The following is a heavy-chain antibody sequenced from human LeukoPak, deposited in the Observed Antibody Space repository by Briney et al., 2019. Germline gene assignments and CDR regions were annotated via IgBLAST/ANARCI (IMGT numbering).Heavy chain of an antibody. CDR2: ISSSGGST. CDR1: GFTFSSNA. CDR3: AKRGYYDFWSGFDY. Sequence: PGGSLRLSCVVSGFTFSSNAMSWVRQAPGKGLEWVSSISSSGGSTYYADSVEGRFTISRDNSKNTVYLQMNSLRAEDTAVYYCAKRGYYDFWSGFDYWGQGTLVAVSS. J-gene: IGHJ4*02. D-gene: IGHD3-3*01. V-gene: IGHV3-23*01.